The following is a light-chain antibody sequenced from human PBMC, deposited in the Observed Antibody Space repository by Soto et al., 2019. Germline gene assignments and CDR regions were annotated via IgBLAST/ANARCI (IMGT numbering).Light chain of an antibody. CDR2: QTS. CDR3: QQYNNWPPWT. CDR1: QYINTI. V-gene: IGKV3D-15*01. J-gene: IGKJ1*01. Sequence: EIVLTQSPATLSSFPGDRVTLSCSASQYINTILAWYQHRPGQAPRLLIYQTSIRAAGIPARFSGSGSGTEFTLTTSRLQSEDFAVYYCQQYNNWPPWTFGQGTKVDIK.